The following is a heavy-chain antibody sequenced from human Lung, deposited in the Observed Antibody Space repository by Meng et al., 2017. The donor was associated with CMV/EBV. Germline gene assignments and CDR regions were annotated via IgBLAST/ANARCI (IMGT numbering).Heavy chain of an antibody. Sequence: QLRRQGPGPGLVKPSEPLSLTCTVSGGSISSSSYYWAWIRQPPGEGLEWIGSVVYSGTTYYTSSLKSRVSISVDTSKNQFSLKLSSVTAADTAVYYCARHHHSPTFDYWGQGTLVTVSS. CDR1: GGSISSSSYY. CDR3: ARHHHSPTFDY. CDR2: VVYSGTT. D-gene: IGHD1-14*01. V-gene: IGHV4-39*01. J-gene: IGHJ4*02.